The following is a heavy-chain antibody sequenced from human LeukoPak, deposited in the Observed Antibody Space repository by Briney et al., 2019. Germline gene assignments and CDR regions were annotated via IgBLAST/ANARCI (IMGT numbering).Heavy chain of an antibody. CDR2: IKQDGSEK. V-gene: IGHV3-7*04. CDR3: ARGYDSSGYWYFDY. Sequence: GGSLRLSCAASGFTFSSYWMSWVRQAPGKGLEWVANIKQDGSEKYYVDSVKGRFTISRDNAKNSLYLRMNSLRAEDTAVYYCARGYDSSGYWYFDYWGQGTLVTVSS. D-gene: IGHD3-22*01. CDR1: GFTFSSYW. J-gene: IGHJ4*02.